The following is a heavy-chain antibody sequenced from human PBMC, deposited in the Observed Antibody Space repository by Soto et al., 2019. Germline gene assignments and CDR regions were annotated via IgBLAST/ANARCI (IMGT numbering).Heavy chain of an antibody. CDR2: IYWDDDK. Sequence: QITLKESGPTRVKPTQTLTLTCTFSGFSLNARPVGVGWIRQPPGKTLERLALIYWDDDKRYNPSLQTRLTITKDTSANQVVLTKTNIYPVNTSIYCCAHRHYVNGNLNRGYFDYWGQGALVTVSP. D-gene: IGHD1-1*01. V-gene: IGHV2-5*02. J-gene: IGHJ4*02. CDR1: GFSLNARPVG. CDR3: AHRHYVNGNLNRGYFDY.